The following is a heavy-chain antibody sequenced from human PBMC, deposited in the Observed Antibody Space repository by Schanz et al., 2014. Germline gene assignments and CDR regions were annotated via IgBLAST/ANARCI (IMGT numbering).Heavy chain of an antibody. J-gene: IGHJ3*01. CDR3: ARNVIATGRAFDL. V-gene: IGHV1-18*04. D-gene: IGHD6-13*01. CDR2: ISTYTGNT. CDR1: GYTFTSYG. Sequence: QVQLVQSGTEVKKPGASVKVSCKASGYTFTSYGVSWVRQAPGQGLEWMGWISTYTGNTNYAQKLQDRVTMTTDTSTSTAYMGLRSLRSADAAVYYCARNVIATGRAFDLWGPGTMVTVS.